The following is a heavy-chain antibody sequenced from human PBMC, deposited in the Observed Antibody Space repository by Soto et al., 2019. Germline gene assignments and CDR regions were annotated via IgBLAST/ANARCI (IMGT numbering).Heavy chain of an antibody. Sequence: DVQLLESGGGLVQPGGSLRLSCTASGFSFSGYAMSWVRQAPGKGLEWVSSIVASGGSTYYSDSVKGRFTIARDNSKDTVYLQMTSLRVEATAPYYCAKAYDMAVAGFDYWGQGTLVTGSS. CDR3: AKAYDMAVAGFDY. V-gene: IGHV3-23*01. J-gene: IGHJ4*02. D-gene: IGHD6-19*01. CDR1: GFSFSGYA. CDR2: IVASGGST.